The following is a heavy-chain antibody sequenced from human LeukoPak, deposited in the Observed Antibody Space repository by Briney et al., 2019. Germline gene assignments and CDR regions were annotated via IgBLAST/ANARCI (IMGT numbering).Heavy chain of an antibody. J-gene: IGHJ3*02. CDR2: TYYRSKWYN. CDR1: GDSVSSNSAA. CDR3: ARSPYDFWSETWAFDI. D-gene: IGHD3-3*01. Sequence: SQTLSLTCASSGDSVSSNSAAWNWIRQSPSRGLEWLGRTYYRSKWYNDYAVSVKSRITINPDTSKNQFSLQLNSVTPEDTAVYYCARSPYDFWSETWAFDIWGQGTMVAVSS. V-gene: IGHV6-1*01.